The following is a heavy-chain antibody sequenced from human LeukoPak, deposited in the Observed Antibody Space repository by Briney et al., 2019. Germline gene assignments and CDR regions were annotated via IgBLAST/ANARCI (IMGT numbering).Heavy chain of an antibody. CDR1: GGSISSSSYY. Sequence: SETLSLTCTVSGGSISSSSYYWGWIRQPPGKGLEWIGRIYYSGSTYYNPSLKSRVTISVHTSKNQFSLKLSAVTAADTAVYYCARHLASRYCSSTSCVREVWFDPWGQGTLVTVSS. D-gene: IGHD2-2*01. J-gene: IGHJ5*02. V-gene: IGHV4-39*01. CDR3: ARHLASRYCSSTSCVREVWFDP. CDR2: IYYSGST.